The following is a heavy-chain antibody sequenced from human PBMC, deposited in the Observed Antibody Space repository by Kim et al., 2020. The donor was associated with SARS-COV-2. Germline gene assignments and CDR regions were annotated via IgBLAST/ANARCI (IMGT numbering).Heavy chain of an antibody. J-gene: IGHJ4*02. CDR3: ARGPVAGEGGAFDY. V-gene: IGHV4-59*08. Sequence: SETLSLTCTVSGGSISSYYWSWIRQPPGKELEWIGYIYYSGSTNYNPSLKSRLTISVDTSQNQFSLKLSSVTAADTAVYFCARGPVAGEGGAFDYWGQGTLVTVSS. CDR2: IYYSGST. D-gene: IGHD6-19*01. CDR1: GGSISSYY.